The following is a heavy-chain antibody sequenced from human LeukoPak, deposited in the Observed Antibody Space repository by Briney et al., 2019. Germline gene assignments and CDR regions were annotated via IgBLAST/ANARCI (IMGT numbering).Heavy chain of an antibody. CDR3: AKDLDRGLRPYYFDY. J-gene: IGHJ4*02. V-gene: IGHV3-7*03. D-gene: IGHD5-12*01. CDR2: IDPDGNEK. Sequence: GGSLRLSCAASTFSFGTHWMNWVRQAPGKGLEWVANIDPDGNEKNYMDSVKGRFTISRDNSKNTLYLQMNSLRAEDTAVYYCAKDLDRGLRPYYFDYWGQGTLVTVSS. CDR1: TFSFGTHW.